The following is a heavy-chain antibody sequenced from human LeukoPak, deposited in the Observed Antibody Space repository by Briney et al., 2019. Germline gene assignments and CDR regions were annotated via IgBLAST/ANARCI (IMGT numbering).Heavy chain of an antibody. D-gene: IGHD1-26*01. CDR3: VRDRGTYRPIDF. V-gene: IGHV3-21*04. CDR2: ISYTGTYI. CDR1: AFSLNAYN. Sequence: GGSLRLSCAASAFSLNAYNMNWVRQAPGKGLEWVSSISYTGTYIYYADSVKGRFTISRDNAQNSLYLQMNSLRAEDTAIYYCVRDRGTYRPIDFWGQGTLVTVSS. J-gene: IGHJ4*02.